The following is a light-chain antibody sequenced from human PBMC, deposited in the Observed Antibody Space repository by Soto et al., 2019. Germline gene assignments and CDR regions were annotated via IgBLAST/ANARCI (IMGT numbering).Light chain of an antibody. CDR3: SSYAGSNKGYV. J-gene: IGLJ1*01. CDR1: SSDVGGYNY. Sequence: QSVLTQPPSASGSPGQSVTISCTGTSSDVGGYNYVSWYQHHPGKAPKLMIYEVSKRPSGVPDRFSGSKSGNTASLTVSGLQAEDEADYYCSSYAGSNKGYVFGTG. V-gene: IGLV2-8*01. CDR2: EVS.